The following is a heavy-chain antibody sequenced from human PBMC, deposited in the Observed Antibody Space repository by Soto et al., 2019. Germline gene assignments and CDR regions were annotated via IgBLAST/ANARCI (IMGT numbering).Heavy chain of an antibody. Sequence: QVQLVESGGGMVQPGRSLRLSCAASEFTFRRDAMHWVRQAPGKGLEWVATISYGGTDKFYADSVTGRYIISIDNSSNTLYLQRNSPRTDDTAVYYCAKHWVYSSDFNWFDPWGQGTLVTVSS. V-gene: IGHV3-30*04. J-gene: IGHJ5*02. CDR1: EFTFRRDA. CDR3: AKHWVYSSDFNWFDP. CDR2: ISYGGTDK. D-gene: IGHD6-25*01.